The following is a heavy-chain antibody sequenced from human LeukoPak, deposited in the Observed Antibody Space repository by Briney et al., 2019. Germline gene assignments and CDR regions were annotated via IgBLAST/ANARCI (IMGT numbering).Heavy chain of an antibody. CDR3: ATGRTKWDLLNY. Sequence: ASVKVSCKVSGYTLTELSLHWVRQAPGKGLEWMGGLDPEDGEMIYSQKFQGRVTMTEDTSTDIAHMEMSSLRSEDTAVYYCATGRTKWDLLNYWGQGTLVTVSS. CDR1: GYTLTELS. D-gene: IGHD1-26*01. CDR2: LDPEDGEM. J-gene: IGHJ4*02. V-gene: IGHV1-24*01.